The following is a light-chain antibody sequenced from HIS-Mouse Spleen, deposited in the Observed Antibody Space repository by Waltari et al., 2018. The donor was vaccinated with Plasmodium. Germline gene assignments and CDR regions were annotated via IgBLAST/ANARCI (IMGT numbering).Light chain of an antibody. J-gene: IGLJ2*01. V-gene: IGLV3-21*02. CDR1: DIGSNS. Sequence: SYVLTPPPSVSVAPGHTASITCGGNDIGSNSVHWYQQKSGQAPVLVVYDDSDRPSGIPERFSGSNSGNTATLTISRVEAGDEADYYCQVWDSSSDHPVFGGGTKLTVL. CDR2: DDS. CDR3: QVWDSSSDHPV.